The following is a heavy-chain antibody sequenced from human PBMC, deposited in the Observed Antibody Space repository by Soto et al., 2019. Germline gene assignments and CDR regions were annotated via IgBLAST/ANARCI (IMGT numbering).Heavy chain of an antibody. Sequence: EVQLLESGGGFIQPGGSLRLSCAASGFTPSSSDMSWVRQGPGKGLEWVSTIDGAGRITYYAASVKGRFTISRDKSKNTLYLQMESLGADDTAVYYCVKNSGGFHSWGQGALVTVSS. J-gene: IGHJ5*01. CDR3: VKNSGGFHS. CDR2: IDGAGRIT. D-gene: IGHD3-10*01. V-gene: IGHV3-23*01. CDR1: GFTPSSSD.